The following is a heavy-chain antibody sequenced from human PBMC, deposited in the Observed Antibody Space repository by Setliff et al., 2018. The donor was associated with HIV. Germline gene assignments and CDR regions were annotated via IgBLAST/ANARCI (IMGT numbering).Heavy chain of an antibody. V-gene: IGHV3-7*01. CDR3: ARGGRSGSLDY. CDR1: GFTFSYYW. J-gene: IGHJ4*02. D-gene: IGHD3-10*01. Sequence: PGGSLSLSCAASGFTFSYYWMSWVRQAPGKGLEWVANIKEDGDDKDYVDSVKGRFTISRDNANNSLYLQMNSVRADDTAVYYCARGGRSGSLDYWGQGTLVTVSS. CDR2: IKEDGDDK.